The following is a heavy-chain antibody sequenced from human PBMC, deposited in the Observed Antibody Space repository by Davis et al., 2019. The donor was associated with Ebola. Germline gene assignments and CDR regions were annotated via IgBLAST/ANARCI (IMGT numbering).Heavy chain of an antibody. CDR2: INHSGST. J-gene: IGHJ4*02. V-gene: IGHV4-34*01. CDR3: ARGAQMARFDY. Sequence: SETLSLTCAVYGGSFSGYYWSWIRQPPGKGLEWIGEINHSGSTNYNPSLKSRVTISVDTSKNQFSLKPSSVTAADTAVYYCARGAQMARFDYWGQGTLVTVSS. D-gene: IGHD5-24*01. CDR1: GGSFSGYY.